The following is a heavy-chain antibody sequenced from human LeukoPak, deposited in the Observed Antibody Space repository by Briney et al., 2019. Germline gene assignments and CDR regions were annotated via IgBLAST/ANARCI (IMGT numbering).Heavy chain of an antibody. D-gene: IGHD3-10*01. V-gene: IGHV1-8*03. CDR3: ARVGGYYGSGSYSYYYYYYMDV. J-gene: IGHJ6*03. CDR2: MNPNSGNT. Sequence: ASVKVSCKASGYTFTSYDINWVRQATGQGLEWMGWMNPNSGNTGYAQKFQDRVTITRNTSISTAYMELSSLRSEDTAVYYCARVGGYYGSGSYSYYYYYYMDVWGKGTTVTISS. CDR1: GYTFTSYD.